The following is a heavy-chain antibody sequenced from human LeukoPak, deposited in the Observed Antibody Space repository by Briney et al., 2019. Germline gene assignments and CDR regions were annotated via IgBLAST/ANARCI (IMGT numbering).Heavy chain of an antibody. D-gene: IGHD1-26*01. V-gene: IGHV3-15*01. J-gene: IGHJ4*02. Sequence: GGSLRLSCAASGFTFSNAWMSWVRQAPGKGLEWFGRIKSKTDGGATDYAAPVKGRFTISRDDSKTTLYLQMNSLKIEDTAVYYCTTDFGGRYRYFDYWGQGALVTVSS. CDR2: IKSKTDGGAT. CDR1: GFTFSNAW. CDR3: TTDFGGRYRYFDY.